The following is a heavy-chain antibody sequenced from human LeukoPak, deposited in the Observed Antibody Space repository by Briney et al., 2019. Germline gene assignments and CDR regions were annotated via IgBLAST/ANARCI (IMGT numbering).Heavy chain of an antibody. V-gene: IGHV6-1*01. Sequence: SQTLSLTCALSGDSVSSNTATWNWIRQSPSRGLEWLGRTYYRSKWYSDYALSVKSLIIVNPDTSKNQFSLQLNSVTPEDTAVYFCARRMAVGGPGYFDYWSQGSLVTVSA. CDR3: ARRMAVGGPGYFDY. J-gene: IGHJ4*02. D-gene: IGHD6-19*01. CDR2: TYYRSKWYS. CDR1: GDSVSSNTAT.